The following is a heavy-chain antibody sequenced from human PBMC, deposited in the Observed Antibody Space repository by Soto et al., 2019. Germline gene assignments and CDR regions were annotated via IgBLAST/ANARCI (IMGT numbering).Heavy chain of an antibody. J-gene: IGHJ4*02. D-gene: IGHD2-2*01. V-gene: IGHV4-39*01. CDR2: VYYSGTT. CDR3: ARLIHCKTTSCYFDY. CDR1: DGYISSSSYY. Sequence: SEMQSLTCTVADGYISSSSYYRVRDRKPPGKGLAWIGSVYYSGTTYYNPSLKSRGTISEDTSKNPFSLRLSSVTAADTAVFYCARLIHCKTTSCYFDYWGPGTLVTVSS.